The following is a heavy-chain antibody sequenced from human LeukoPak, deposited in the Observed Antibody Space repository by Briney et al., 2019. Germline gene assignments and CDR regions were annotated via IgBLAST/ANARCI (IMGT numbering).Heavy chain of an antibody. CDR1: GGSISSGGYY. J-gene: IGHJ5*02. D-gene: IGHD3-9*01. CDR2: IYYSGST. CDR3: AREGLYFDWNWFDP. V-gene: IGHV4-31*03. Sequence: SQTLSLTCTVSGGSISSGGYYWSWIRQHPGKGLEWIGYIYYSGSTYYNPSLKSRVTISVDTSKNQFSLKLSSVTAADTAVYYCAREGLYFDWNWFDPWGQGTLVTVSP.